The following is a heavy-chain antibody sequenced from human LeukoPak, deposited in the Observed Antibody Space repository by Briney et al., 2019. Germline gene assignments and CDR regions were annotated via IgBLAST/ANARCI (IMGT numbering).Heavy chain of an antibody. D-gene: IGHD3-10*01. V-gene: IGHV3-66*01. CDR2: ITPAGHR. CDR3: ARGDSGTTTFDF. Sequence: GGSLRLSCAASGFAVDSRFMKWVRQVRGMGLQWVSFITPAGHRDYTDSVKGRFTITRDNSKNTVSLQMNSLRVDDSAMYFCARGDSGTTTFDFWGQGTLVTVSS. J-gene: IGHJ4*02. CDR1: GFAVDSRF.